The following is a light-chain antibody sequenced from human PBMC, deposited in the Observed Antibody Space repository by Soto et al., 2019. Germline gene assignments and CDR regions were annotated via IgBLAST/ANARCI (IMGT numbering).Light chain of an antibody. V-gene: IGKV1-5*01. CDR3: QQYNNYPLT. CDR2: TAS. CDR1: QSISEG. J-gene: IGKJ4*01. Sequence: DIQMTQSPSTLSASVGDRVTITCRASQSISEGLAWYQQKPGKAPKLLLYTASSLQRGVPSRFSGSGSGTEFSLTISSLQPDDFATYYCQQYNNYPLTFGGGTKVDIK.